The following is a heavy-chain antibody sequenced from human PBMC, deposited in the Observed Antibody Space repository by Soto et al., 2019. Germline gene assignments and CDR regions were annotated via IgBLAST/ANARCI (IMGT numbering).Heavy chain of an antibody. CDR2: IYYSGTT. D-gene: IGHD4-4*01. CDR1: GGSISNSDYY. J-gene: IGHJ4*02. V-gene: IGHV4-39*01. CDR3: ARLVYINYVGYYFDY. Sequence: QLQLQESGPGLVKPSETLSLTCTVSGGSISNSDYYWGWIRQPPGKELEWIGTIYYSGTTYFNPSLKSRVTISVDTSKNQFSLKLSSETAADTAVYYCARLVYINYVGYYFDYWGQGTLVTVSS.